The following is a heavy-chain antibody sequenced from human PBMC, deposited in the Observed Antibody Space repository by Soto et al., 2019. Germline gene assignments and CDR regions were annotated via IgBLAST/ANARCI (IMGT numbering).Heavy chain of an antibody. CDR1: GGSISSYY. Sequence: SETLSLTCTVSGGSISSYYWSWIRQPTGKGLEWIGYIYYSGSTNYNPSLKSRVTISVDASKNQFSLKLSSVTAADTAVYYCARRGYDFWSGYDLGWFDPWGQGTLVTVSS. J-gene: IGHJ5*02. CDR2: IYYSGST. V-gene: IGHV4-59*01. CDR3: ARRGYDFWSGYDLGWFDP. D-gene: IGHD3-3*01.